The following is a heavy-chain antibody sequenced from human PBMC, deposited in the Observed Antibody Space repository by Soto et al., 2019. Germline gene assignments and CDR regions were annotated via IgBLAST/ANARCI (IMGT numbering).Heavy chain of an antibody. CDR2: ISYDGSNE. J-gene: IGHJ4*02. V-gene: IGHV3-30*03. CDR3: VRVAKGWHNVRDY. D-gene: IGHD3-10*02. CDR1: GFTFSFYV. Sequence: QVPLVESGGGVVQPGRSLRLSCAASGFTFSFYVMHWVRQAPGKGLEWVALISYDGSNEYYADSVKGRFTISRDNSKNTLYLQMIGLRTGDTAMYYCVRVAKGWHNVRDYWGQGTLVTVSS.